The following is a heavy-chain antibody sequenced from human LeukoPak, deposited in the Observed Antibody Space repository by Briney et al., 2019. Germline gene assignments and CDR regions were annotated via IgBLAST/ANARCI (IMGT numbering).Heavy chain of an antibody. CDR2: IIPIFGTA. CDR1: GGTFSSYA. J-gene: IGHJ5*02. Sequence: SVTVSCTASGGTFSSYAISWVRQAPGQGLEWMGGIIPIFGTANYAQKFQGRVTITADESTSTAYMELSSLRSEDTAVYYCARDRGPMVRGSYSTGGWFDPWGQGTLVTVSS. D-gene: IGHD3-10*01. CDR3: ARDRGPMVRGSYSTGGWFDP. V-gene: IGHV1-69*13.